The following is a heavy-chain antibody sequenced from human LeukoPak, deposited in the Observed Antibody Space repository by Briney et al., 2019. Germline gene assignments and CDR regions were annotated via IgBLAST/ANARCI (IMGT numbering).Heavy chain of an antibody. V-gene: IGHV4-59*08. CDR1: GGSISSYY. Sequence: SETLSLTCTVSGGSISSYYWSWIRQPPGKGLEWIGYIYYSGSTNYNPSLKSRVTISVDTSKNQFSLKLSSVTAADTAVYYCAGYFTTGFDYWGQGTLVTVSS. CDR2: IYYSGST. CDR3: AGYFTTGFDY. D-gene: IGHD3-3*01. J-gene: IGHJ4*02.